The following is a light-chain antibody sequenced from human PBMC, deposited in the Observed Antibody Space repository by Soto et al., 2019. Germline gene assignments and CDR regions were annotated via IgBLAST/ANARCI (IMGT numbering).Light chain of an antibody. CDR1: QNIRGW. Sequence: DIRMTQSPSTLSTSVGARVTLPCRASQNIRGWLAWYQQKPGKAPKLLIYDASTLVSGVPSRFSGSGSGTEFTLTISSLQPDDFATYYCQQYNSYSWTFGQGTTVAIK. J-gene: IGKJ1*01. CDR3: QQYNSYSWT. V-gene: IGKV1-5*01. CDR2: DAS.